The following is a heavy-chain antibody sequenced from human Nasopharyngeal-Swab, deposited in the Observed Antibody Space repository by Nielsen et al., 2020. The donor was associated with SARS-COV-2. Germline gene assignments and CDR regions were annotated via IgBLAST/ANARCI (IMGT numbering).Heavy chain of an antibody. Sequence: GGSLRLSCAASGFTFSSSAMSWVRQAPGKGMEWVSVISGSGGSARYADSVKGRFTISRDNSRDTLYLQMNSLRAEDTAVYYCAKALYVSELTYFSHMDVWGKGTTVTASS. CDR2: ISGSGGSA. J-gene: IGHJ6*03. V-gene: IGHV3-23*01. CDR1: GFTFSSSA. CDR3: AKALYVSELTYFSHMDV. D-gene: IGHD3-16*01.